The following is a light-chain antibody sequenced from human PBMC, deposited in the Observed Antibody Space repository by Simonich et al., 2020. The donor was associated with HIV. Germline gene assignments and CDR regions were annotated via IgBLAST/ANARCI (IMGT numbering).Light chain of an antibody. CDR1: SSDIGGYNY. Sequence: QSALTQPASVSGSPGQSVTISCTGTSSDIGGYNYVSWYQQHPGKAPKRRIYEVSKRPSGVPDRFSGSKSGNTASLTVSGLQAEDEADYYCNSYAGSNNLVFGGGTKLTVL. J-gene: IGLJ3*02. V-gene: IGLV2-8*01. CDR2: EVS. CDR3: NSYAGSNNLV.